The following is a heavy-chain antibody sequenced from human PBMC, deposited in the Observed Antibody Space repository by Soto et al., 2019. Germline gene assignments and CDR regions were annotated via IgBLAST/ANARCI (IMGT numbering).Heavy chain of an antibody. CDR2: ISSSGSTI. CDR3: ARVGYYDSSGYYYAFYGY. J-gene: IGHJ4*02. Sequence: EVQLVESGGGLVQPGGSLRLSCAASGFTFSSYEMNWVRQAPGKGLEWVSYISSSGSTIYYADSVKGRFIISRDNAKNSLYLQMNSLRAEDTAVYYCARVGYYDSSGYYYAFYGYWGQGTLVTVSS. D-gene: IGHD3-22*01. V-gene: IGHV3-48*03. CDR1: GFTFSSYE.